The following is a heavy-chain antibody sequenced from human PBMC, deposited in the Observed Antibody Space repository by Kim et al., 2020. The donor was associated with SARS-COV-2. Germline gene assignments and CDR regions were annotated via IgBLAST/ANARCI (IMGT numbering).Heavy chain of an antibody. V-gene: IGHV1-2*02. CDR1: GYTFTGYY. Sequence: ASVKVSCKASGYTFTGYYMHWVRQAPGQGLEWMGWINPNSGGTNYAQKFQGRVTMTRDTSISTAYMELSRLRSDDTAVYYCARDRAAGSDFWSGKWGGWFDPWGQGTLVTVSS. CDR2: INPNSGGT. D-gene: IGHD3-3*01. CDR3: ARDRAAGSDFWSGKWGGWFDP. J-gene: IGHJ5*02.